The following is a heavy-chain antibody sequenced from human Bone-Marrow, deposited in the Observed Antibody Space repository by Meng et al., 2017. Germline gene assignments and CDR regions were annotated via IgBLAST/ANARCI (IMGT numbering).Heavy chain of an antibody. J-gene: IGHJ4*02. CDR2: ISASDGTT. CDR3: AKYGQLLPEGH. D-gene: IGHD6-13*01. CDR1: GFSFSNYY. V-gene: IGHV3-23*01. Sequence: EVQLLESGGGLVQPGGSLRLSCVASGFSFSNYYMSWVRQAPGKGLEWVSTISASDGTTYYADSVRGRFAISRDNSENTLYLQMNSLRAEDTAVYHCAKYGQLLPEGHWGQGTLVTVSS.